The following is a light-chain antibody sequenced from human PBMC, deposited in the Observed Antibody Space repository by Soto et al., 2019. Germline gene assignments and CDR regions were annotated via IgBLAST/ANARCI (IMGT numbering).Light chain of an antibody. CDR2: GAS. V-gene: IGKV3-20*01. J-gene: IGKJ1*01. CDR1: QSVGSSH. Sequence: EIVMTQSPATLSVSPVERATLSCRASQSVGSSHLAWYQQKPGQAPSLLMYGASSRATGIPDRFSGSGSGTDFTLTISRLEPEDFAVYYCQQYGSAPWTFGQGTKVDIK. CDR3: QQYGSAPWT.